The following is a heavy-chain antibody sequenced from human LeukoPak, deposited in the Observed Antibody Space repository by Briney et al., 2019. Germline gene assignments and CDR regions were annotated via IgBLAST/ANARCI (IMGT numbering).Heavy chain of an antibody. CDR3: ARVPAGVIGMKDAFDI. J-gene: IGHJ3*02. CDR2: IKQDRSEK. CDR1: GFTFSSYR. D-gene: IGHD3-22*01. V-gene: IGHV3-7*01. Sequence: GGSLRLSCAASGFTFSSYRMSWVRQAPGKGLEWVANIKQDRSEKYYVDSVKGRFTISRDNAKNSLYLQMNSLRAEGTAVYYCARVPAGVIGMKDAFDIRGQGTMVTVSS.